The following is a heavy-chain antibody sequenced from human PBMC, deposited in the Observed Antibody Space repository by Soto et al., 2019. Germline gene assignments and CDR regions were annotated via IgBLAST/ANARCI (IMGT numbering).Heavy chain of an antibody. Sequence: ASVKVSCKTSGYTFTNHFIHWARQAPGQRPVWMGCINTANGDTKYSQNFQGRLTFARDTSTSSAYMELNSLRSEDTAVYYCARDSHNNWSGSFDCWGQGTLVTVSS. CDR1: GYTFTNHF. CDR3: ARDSHNNWSGSFDC. CDR2: INTANGDT. D-gene: IGHD3-3*01. J-gene: IGHJ4*02. V-gene: IGHV1-3*04.